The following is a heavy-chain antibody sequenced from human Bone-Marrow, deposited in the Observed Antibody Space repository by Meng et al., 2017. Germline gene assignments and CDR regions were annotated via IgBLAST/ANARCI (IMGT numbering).Heavy chain of an antibody. V-gene: IGHV1-69*13. J-gene: IGHJ6*02. CDR2: IIPIFGTA. CDR1: GGTFSSYA. Sequence: SVKVSCKASGGTFSSYAISWVRQAPGQGLEWMGGIIPIFGTANYAQKFQGRVTITADESTSTAYMELSSLRSEDTAVYYCARVPPGYYYDSSGYYLYGMDVWGQGTMVTVSS. CDR3: ARVPPGYYYDSSGYYLYGMDV. D-gene: IGHD3-22*01.